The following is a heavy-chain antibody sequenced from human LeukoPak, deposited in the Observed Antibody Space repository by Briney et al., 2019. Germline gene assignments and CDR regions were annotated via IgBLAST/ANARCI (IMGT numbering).Heavy chain of an antibody. J-gene: IGHJ3*02. CDR1: GFTFSDYN. V-gene: IGHV3-20*04. Sequence: GGSLRLSCAASGFTFSDYNMRWIRQAPGKGLEWVSGIKWNGGSTGYADSVKGRFTISRDNAKNSLYLQMNSLRAEDTAVYYCARTYYDSSGYHDAFDIWGQGTMVTVSS. D-gene: IGHD3-22*01. CDR2: IKWNGGST. CDR3: ARTYYDSSGYHDAFDI.